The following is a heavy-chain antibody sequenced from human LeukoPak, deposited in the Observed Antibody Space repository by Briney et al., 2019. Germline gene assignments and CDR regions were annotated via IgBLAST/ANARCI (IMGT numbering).Heavy chain of an antibody. CDR3: ARDPRETMIVVPSHAFDI. CDR1: GYSISSGYY. Sequence: SETLSLTCTVSGYSISSGYYWGWIRRPPGKGLEWIGSIYHSGSTYYNPSLKSRVTISVDTSKNQFSLKLSSVTAADTAVYYCARDPRETMIVVPSHAFDIWGQGTMVTVSS. V-gene: IGHV4-38-2*02. D-gene: IGHD3-22*01. CDR2: IYHSGST. J-gene: IGHJ3*02.